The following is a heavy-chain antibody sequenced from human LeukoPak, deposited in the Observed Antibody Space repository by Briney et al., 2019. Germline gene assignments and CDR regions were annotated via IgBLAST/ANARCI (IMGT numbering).Heavy chain of an antibody. V-gene: IGHV5-51*01. J-gene: IGHJ4*02. D-gene: IGHD5-18*01. CDR3: ARHPWGYSYGVDY. CDR2: IYPGDSDT. CDR1: GYSFTSYW. Sequence: GESLQISCKGSGYSFTSYWIGWVRQMPGKGLEWMGIIYPGDSDTRYSPSFQGQVTISADKSISTAYLQRSSLKASDTAMYYCARHPWGYSYGVDYWGQGTLVTVSS.